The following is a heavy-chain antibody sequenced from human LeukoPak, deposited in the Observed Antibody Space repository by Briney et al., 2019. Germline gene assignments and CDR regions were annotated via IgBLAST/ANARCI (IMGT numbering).Heavy chain of an antibody. CDR3: ARTRDYYGSGSFYY. CDR1: GGSISSYY. CDR2: IYYSGGT. D-gene: IGHD3-10*01. V-gene: IGHV4-59*01. Sequence: SETLSLTCTVSGGSISSYYWSWIRQPPGKGLEWIGYIYYSGGTNYNPSLKSRVTISVDTSKNQFSLKLSSVTAADTAVYYCARTRDYYGSGSFYYWGQGTLVTASS. J-gene: IGHJ4*02.